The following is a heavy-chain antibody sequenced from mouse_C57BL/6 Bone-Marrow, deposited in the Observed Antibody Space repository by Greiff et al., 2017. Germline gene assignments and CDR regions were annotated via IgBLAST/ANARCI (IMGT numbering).Heavy chain of an antibody. CDR2: IAPNSGGT. D-gene: IGHD1-1*01. CDR3: AREGITTVPFAY. CDR1: GYTFTSYW. V-gene: IGHV1-72*01. J-gene: IGHJ3*01. Sequence: QVQLQQPGAELVKPGASVKLSCKASGYTFTSYWMHWVTQGPGRGLEWIGRIAPNSGGTTYNEKFKSKGPLTVYKPSRTAYMKVSSLTSDDSAVCYCAREGITTVPFAYWGQGTLVTVSA.